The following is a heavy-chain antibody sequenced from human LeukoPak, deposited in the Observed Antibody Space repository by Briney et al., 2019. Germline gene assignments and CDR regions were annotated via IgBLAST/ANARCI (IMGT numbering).Heavy chain of an antibody. CDR2: INHSGST. V-gene: IGHV4-34*01. Sequence: SETLPLTCAVSGGSFSGYYWSWIRQPPGKGLEWMGEINHSGSTNYNPSPKRQVNISVVSSKNQFARRLSSGISAGEAVYYCARGEVFDYWGQGTLVTVCS. J-gene: IGHJ4*02. CDR1: GGSFSGYY. CDR3: ARGEVFDY.